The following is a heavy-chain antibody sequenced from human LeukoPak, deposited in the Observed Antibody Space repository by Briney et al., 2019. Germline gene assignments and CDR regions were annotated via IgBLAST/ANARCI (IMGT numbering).Heavy chain of an antibody. CDR2: IYYSGST. J-gene: IGHJ5*02. D-gene: IGHD2-2*01. CDR1: GGSISSYY. CDR3: ARTVGVVPAAIGFDP. Sequence: SETLSLTCTVSGGSISSYYWSWIRQPPGKGLDWIGCIYYSGSTYYNPSLKSRVTISVDTSKNQFSLKLSSVTAADTAVYYCARTVGVVPAAIGFDPWGQGTLVTVSS. V-gene: IGHV4-59*08.